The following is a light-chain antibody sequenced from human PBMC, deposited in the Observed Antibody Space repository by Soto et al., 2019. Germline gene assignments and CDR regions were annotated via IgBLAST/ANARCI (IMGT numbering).Light chain of an antibody. J-gene: IGKJ2*01. V-gene: IGKV1-12*01. CDR3: QQANSPYT. CDR2: ATS. Sequence: DIQITQSPSYVSASVGDRVTISCRPSKGISSWLAWYQQKPGKAPKLLIYATSSLQSGVPSRFSGSGSGTDFTLTISSLQPEDFATYYCQQANSPYTFGQGTKLEIK. CDR1: KGISSW.